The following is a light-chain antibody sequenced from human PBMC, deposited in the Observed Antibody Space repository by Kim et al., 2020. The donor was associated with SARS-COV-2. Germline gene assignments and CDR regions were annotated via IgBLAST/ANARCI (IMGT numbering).Light chain of an antibody. Sequence: DIQMTQSPSSLSASIGDRVNFTCQASQDISDYLNWYQQKPGKAPKLLIYDAANLETGVPSRFSGGGSGTDFTFTISSLQPEDIATYYCQQYDTLPYTFGQGTKLEIK. CDR2: DAA. V-gene: IGKV1-33*01. CDR3: QQYDTLPYT. J-gene: IGKJ2*01. CDR1: QDISDY.